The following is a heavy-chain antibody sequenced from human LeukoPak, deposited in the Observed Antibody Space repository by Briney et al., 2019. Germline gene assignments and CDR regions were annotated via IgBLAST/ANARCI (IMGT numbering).Heavy chain of an antibody. D-gene: IGHD4-23*01. CDR1: GFTFSSYA. Sequence: GRSLSLSCAASGFTFSSYAMHWVRQAPGKGLEWVAVISYDGSNKYYADSVKGRFTISRDNSKNTLYLQMNSLRAEDTAVYYCARDGPTVAKYYFDYWGQGTLVTVSS. CDR3: ARDGPTVAKYYFDY. J-gene: IGHJ4*02. CDR2: ISYDGSNK. V-gene: IGHV3-30-3*01.